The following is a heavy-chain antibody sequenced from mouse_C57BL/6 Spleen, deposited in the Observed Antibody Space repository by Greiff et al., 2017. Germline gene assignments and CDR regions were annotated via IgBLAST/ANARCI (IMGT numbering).Heavy chain of an antibody. CDR1: GYSFTGYY. J-gene: IGHJ2*01. Sequence: VQLKQSGPELVKPGASVKISCKASGYSFTGYYMNWVKQSTEQSLEWIGEINPSTGGTTYNQKFKAKATLTVDKSSSTAYMQLHSLTSADSAVXACASAPKDYDRYYFDYWGQGTTLTVSS. D-gene: IGHD2-4*01. V-gene: IGHV1-42*01. CDR2: INPSTGGT. CDR3: ASAPKDYDRYYFDY.